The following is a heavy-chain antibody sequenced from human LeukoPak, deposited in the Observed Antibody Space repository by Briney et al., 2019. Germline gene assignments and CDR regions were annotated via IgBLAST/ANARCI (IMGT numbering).Heavy chain of an antibody. J-gene: IGHJ4*02. CDR3: ARATYYYDSSGYRAVYYFDY. CDR2: IKSDGST. D-gene: IGHD3-22*01. CDR1: GFTFSTYW. V-gene: IGHV3-74*01. Sequence: PGGSLRLSCAASGFTFSTYWMHWVRQAPGKGLVWVSRIKSDGSTNYADSVKGRFTISRDNAKNTLYLQMNSLRAEDTAAYYCARATYYYDSSGYRAVYYFDYWGQGTLVTVSS.